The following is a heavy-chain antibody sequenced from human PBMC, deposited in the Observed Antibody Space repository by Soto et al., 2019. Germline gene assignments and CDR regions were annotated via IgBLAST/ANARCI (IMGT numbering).Heavy chain of an antibody. J-gene: IGHJ6*01. D-gene: IGHD6-19*01. CDR3: VKDASSGWMYFSNTDV. CDR2: ILYDGSKK. Sequence: QVQLVESGGGVVQPGRSLRLSCAASGFTFSSYGMHWVRQAPGKGLEWVAVILYDGSKKYYADSVKGRFTISRDNSKSTMYLQMSSLRGEDTALYYCVKDASSGWMYFSNTDVWGRGTMGTV. V-gene: IGHV3-30*18. CDR1: GFTFSSYG.